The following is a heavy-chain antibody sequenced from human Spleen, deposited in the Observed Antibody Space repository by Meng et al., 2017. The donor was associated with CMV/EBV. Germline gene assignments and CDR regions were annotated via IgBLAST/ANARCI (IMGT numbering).Heavy chain of an antibody. Sequence: ASVKVSCKASGYTFTSYYMHWVRQAPGQGLEWMGIINHSGGSKSYAQKFQGRVTMTRDTSTSIVYMELSSLRSEDTAVYYCAREGELRFLEWLPTVYYFDYWGQGTLVTVSS. D-gene: IGHD3-3*01. CDR3: AREGELRFLEWLPTVYYFDY. V-gene: IGHV1-46*01. CDR2: INHSGGSK. J-gene: IGHJ4*02. CDR1: GYTFTSYY.